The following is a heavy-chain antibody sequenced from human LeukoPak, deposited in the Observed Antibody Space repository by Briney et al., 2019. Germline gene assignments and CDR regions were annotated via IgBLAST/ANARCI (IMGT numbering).Heavy chain of an antibody. CDR2: ITSSSTYM. CDR1: GFTFSTYN. Sequence: GGSLRLSCAASGFTFSTYNMNWVRRTPGKGLEWVSSITSSSTYMFYADSVRGRFTISRDNAENSLFLQMNSLRAEDTAVYYCAREDASSMDVWGKGTTVTVSS. CDR3: AREDASSMDV. V-gene: IGHV3-21*01. J-gene: IGHJ6*03.